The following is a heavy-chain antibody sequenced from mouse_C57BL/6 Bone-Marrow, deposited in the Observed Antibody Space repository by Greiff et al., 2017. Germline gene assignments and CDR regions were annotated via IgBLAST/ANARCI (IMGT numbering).Heavy chain of an antibody. V-gene: IGHV2-6-1*01. CDR2: IWSDGST. D-gene: IGHD3-2*02. CDR1: GFSLTSYG. CDR3: ARHGSSGFLLYYYAMDY. J-gene: IGHJ4*01. Sequence: QVQLQQSGPGLVAPSQSLSITCTVSGFSLTSYGVHWVRQPPGKGLEWLVVIWSDGSTTYNSALKSRLSISKDNSKSQVFLKMNSLQTDDTAMYYCARHGSSGFLLYYYAMDYWGQGTSVTVSS.